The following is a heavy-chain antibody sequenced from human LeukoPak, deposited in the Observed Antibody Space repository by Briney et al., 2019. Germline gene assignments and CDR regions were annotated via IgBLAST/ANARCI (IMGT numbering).Heavy chain of an antibody. V-gene: IGHV3-23*01. J-gene: IGHJ4*02. Sequence: GGSLRLSCAASGFTFSSYAMSWVRQAPGKGLEWVSTIIGSGGDTYYADSVKGRFTISRDTSKNTLYLQMNSLRAEDTAVYYCAEAWAAAGTFDSWGQGTLVTVSS. CDR2: IIGSGGDT. CDR3: AEAWAAAGTFDS. D-gene: IGHD6-13*01. CDR1: GFTFSSYA.